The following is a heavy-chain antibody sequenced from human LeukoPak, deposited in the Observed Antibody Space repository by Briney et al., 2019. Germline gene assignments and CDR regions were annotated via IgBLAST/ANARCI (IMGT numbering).Heavy chain of an antibody. Sequence: TGGSLRLSCAASGFTFRGYWMDWVRQSPGKGLEWVANINKDGSTIYYVDSVKGRFTISRDNAENSLYLQMNSLRAEDTAVYYCARDGPPGLPFDYWGQGTLVTVSS. CDR1: GFTFRGYW. CDR3: ARDGPPGLPFDY. CDR2: INKDGSTI. J-gene: IGHJ4*02. D-gene: IGHD3-16*01. V-gene: IGHV3-7*03.